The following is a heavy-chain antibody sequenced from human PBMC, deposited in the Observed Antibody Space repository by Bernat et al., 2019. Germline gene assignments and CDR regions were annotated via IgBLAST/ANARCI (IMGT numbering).Heavy chain of an antibody. CDR2: IYHIGST. Sequence: QVQLQESGPGLVKPSGTLSLTCAVSGGSISSSNWWSWVRQPPGKGLEWIGAIYHIGSTNYKPSLKSRVTISVEKSKNQFSLKLSSVTAADTAVYYCARRYSGYDSGPHFDYWGQGTLVTVSS. V-gene: IGHV4-4*02. D-gene: IGHD5-12*01. J-gene: IGHJ4*02. CDR3: ARRYSGYDSGPHFDY. CDR1: GGSISSSNW.